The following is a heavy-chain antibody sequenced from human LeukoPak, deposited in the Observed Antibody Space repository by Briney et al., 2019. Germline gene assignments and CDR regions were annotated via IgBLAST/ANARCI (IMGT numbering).Heavy chain of an antibody. J-gene: IGHJ4*02. CDR2: INPSGGST. CDR3: ARDRIYYYDSSGYWGFFDY. V-gene: IGHV1-46*01. Sequence: ASVKVSCKASGYTFTSYYMHWVRQAPGQGLEWMGIINPSGGSTSYAQKFQGRVTMTRDTSTSTVYMELSSLRSEDTAVYYCARDRIYYYDSSGYWGFFDYWGQGTLVTVSS. CDR1: GYTFTSYY. D-gene: IGHD3-22*01.